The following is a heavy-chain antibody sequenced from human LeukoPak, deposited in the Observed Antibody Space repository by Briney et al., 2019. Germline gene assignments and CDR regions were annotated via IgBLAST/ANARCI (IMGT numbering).Heavy chain of an antibody. V-gene: IGHV5-51*01. CDR2: IYPGDSDT. J-gene: IGHJ4*02. CDR1: GYNFTTYW. CDR3: ARQGRSRGDY. D-gene: IGHD2-15*01. Sequence: GESLQISCKGFGYNFTTYWIGWVRQMPGKGLDWMGIIYPGDSDTRYSPSFQGQVTISADKSISTAYLQWSSLKASDTAMYYCARQGRSRGDYWGQGTLVTVSS.